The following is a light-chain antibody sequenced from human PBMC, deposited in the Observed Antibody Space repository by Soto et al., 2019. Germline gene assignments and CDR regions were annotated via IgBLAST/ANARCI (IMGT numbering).Light chain of an antibody. Sequence: DTQMTQSPSSLSASVGDTVTITCQASRDIADSLNWYQQRAGQAPKLLIYDASNLQSGVPARFSGSGTGTSFILTINSLQPEDFATYYCQQYDDPFTFGGGTKVETK. CDR3: QQYDDPFT. CDR2: DAS. CDR1: RDIADS. J-gene: IGKJ4*01. V-gene: IGKV1-33*01.